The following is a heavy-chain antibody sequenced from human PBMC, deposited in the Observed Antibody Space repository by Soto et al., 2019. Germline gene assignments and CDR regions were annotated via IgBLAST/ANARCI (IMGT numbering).Heavy chain of an antibody. CDR3: GKGFSAVVSVISSDDAVNA. CDR2: ISAGGGST. Sequence: EVKLLESGGGWVQPGGSLRLSCAASGFTFGTYGINWVRQAPGKGLEWVSGISAGGGSTYYAASVKGRITISRYPSKNTVFLEMNSLTTEDTAVDYCGKGFSAVVSVISSDDAVNAWGQGTLVAVSS. V-gene: IGHV3-23*01. CDR1: GFTFGTYG. J-gene: IGHJ3*01. D-gene: IGHD2-21*02.